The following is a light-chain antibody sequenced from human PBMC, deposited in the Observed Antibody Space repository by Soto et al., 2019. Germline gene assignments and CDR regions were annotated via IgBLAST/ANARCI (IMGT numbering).Light chain of an antibody. CDR3: QQRSNWPPWT. Sequence: EIVLTKSPATLSLSTGEIATLSCRASQSVSSYLAWYQQKPGQAPRLLIYDASNRATGIPARFSGSGSGTDFTLTISSLEPEDFAVYYCQQRSNWPPWTFGQGTKVDIK. V-gene: IGKV3-11*01. J-gene: IGKJ1*01. CDR2: DAS. CDR1: QSVSSY.